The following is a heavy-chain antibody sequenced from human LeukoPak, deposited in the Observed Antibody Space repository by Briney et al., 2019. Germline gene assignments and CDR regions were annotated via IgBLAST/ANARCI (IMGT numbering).Heavy chain of an antibody. V-gene: IGHV3-48*01. Sequence: GGSLRLSCAASGFTFSKNSMNWVRKAPGKGLEWVSCISFSSSIIYYADSAKGRFTVSRDNAKNSLFLQLDSLRAEDTAVYYCARALTAYYFDDWGLGTLVTVSS. CDR1: GFTFSKNS. CDR3: ARALTAYYFDD. CDR2: ISFSSSII. J-gene: IGHJ4*01. D-gene: IGHD2-21*01.